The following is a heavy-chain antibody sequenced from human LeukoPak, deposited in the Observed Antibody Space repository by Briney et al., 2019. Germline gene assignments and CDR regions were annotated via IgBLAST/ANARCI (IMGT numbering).Heavy chain of an antibody. CDR1: GFTFSSYG. V-gene: IGHV3-33*01. CDR3: ARDTSSPT. Sequence: GGSLRLSCAASGFTFSSYGMHWVRQAPGKGLEWVASMWYDGSNKYYADSVKGRFTISRDNSKNTLYLQMNSLRAEDTAVYYCARDTSSPTWGQGAMVTVSS. D-gene: IGHD6-13*01. CDR2: MWYDGSNK. J-gene: IGHJ3*01.